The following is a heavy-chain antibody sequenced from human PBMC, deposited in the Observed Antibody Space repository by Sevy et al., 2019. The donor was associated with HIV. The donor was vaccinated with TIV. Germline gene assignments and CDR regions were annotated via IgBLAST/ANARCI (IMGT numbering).Heavy chain of an antibody. V-gene: IGHV3-13*01. J-gene: IGHJ4*02. CDR1: GFTFSSYD. CDR2: IGTAGDT. D-gene: IGHD6-19*01. CDR3: ARAYSSGWYDY. Sequence: GGSLRLSCAASGFTFSSYDMHWVRQATGKGLEWVSAIGTAGDTYYPGSVKGRFTISRENAKNSLYLQMNNLRVGDTAVYYCARAYSSGWYDYWGQGTLVTVSS.